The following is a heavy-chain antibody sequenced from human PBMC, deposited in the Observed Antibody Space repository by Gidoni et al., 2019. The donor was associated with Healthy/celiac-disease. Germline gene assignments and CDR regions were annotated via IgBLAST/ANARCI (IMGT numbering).Heavy chain of an antibody. Sequence: EVQLVESGGGLVKPGGSLRLSCAASGFTFSSYSMNWVRQAPGKGLEWVSSISSSSSYIYYADSVKGRFTISRDNAKNSLYLQMNSLRAEDTAVYYCARDGMQQLVRCWFDPWGQGTLVTVSS. CDR3: ARDGMQQLVRCWFDP. CDR2: ISSSSSYI. J-gene: IGHJ5*02. D-gene: IGHD6-13*01. CDR1: GFTFSSYS. V-gene: IGHV3-21*01.